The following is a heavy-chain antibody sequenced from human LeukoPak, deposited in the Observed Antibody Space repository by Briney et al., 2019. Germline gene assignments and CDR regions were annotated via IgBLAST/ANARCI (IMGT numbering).Heavy chain of an antibody. CDR3: ARDFIAAAGTVYWYFDL. D-gene: IGHD6-13*01. J-gene: IGHJ2*01. Sequence: GASVKVSCKASGYTFTGYYMHWVRQAPGQGLEWMGWINPNSGGTNYAQKFQGRVTMTRDTSISTAYMELSRLRSDDTAVYYCARDFIAAAGTVYWYFDLWGRGTLVTVSS. CDR1: GYTFTGYY. V-gene: IGHV1-2*02. CDR2: INPNSGGT.